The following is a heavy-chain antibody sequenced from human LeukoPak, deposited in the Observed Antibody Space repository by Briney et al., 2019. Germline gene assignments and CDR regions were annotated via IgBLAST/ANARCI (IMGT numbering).Heavy chain of an antibody. CDR2: INPNSGGT. CDR1: GYTFTGYY. V-gene: IGHV1-2*06. Sequence: GASVKVSCKASGYTFTGYYMHWVRQAPGQGLEWMGRINPNSGGTNYAQKFQGRVTMTRDTSIGTAYMELSRLRSDDTAVYYCARDLIAVTTTPDYWGQGTLVTVSS. CDR3: ARDLIAVTTTPDY. J-gene: IGHJ4*02. D-gene: IGHD4-17*01.